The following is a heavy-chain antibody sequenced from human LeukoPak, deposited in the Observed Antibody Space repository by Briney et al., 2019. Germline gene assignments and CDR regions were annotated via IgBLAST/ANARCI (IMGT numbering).Heavy chain of an antibody. Sequence: GGSLRLSCAASGFSLSRYWMHWVRHAPGTGLVWVSYIDNDGTDTNYADSVRGRFTVSRDNAKNTLYLQMNGLRAEDTAVYYCTRGGFDHNMDVWGKGTTVT. J-gene: IGHJ6*03. CDR2: IDNDGTDT. CDR1: GFSLSRYW. V-gene: IGHV3-74*01. CDR3: TRGGFDHNMDV. D-gene: IGHD3-9*01.